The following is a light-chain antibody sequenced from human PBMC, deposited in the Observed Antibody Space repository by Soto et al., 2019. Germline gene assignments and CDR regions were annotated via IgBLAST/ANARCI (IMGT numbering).Light chain of an antibody. CDR3: QYFWV. CDR1: NSNIGAGFD. J-gene: IGLJ2*01. Sequence: QSVLTQPPSVSGAPGQRVTISCTGSNSNIGAGFDVHWYQQFPGTAPKLLIYRNNQRPSGVPDRFSGSKSGTSASLAITGLQAEYEPDYYCQYFWVFGGGTKVTVL. V-gene: IGLV1-40*01. CDR2: RNN.